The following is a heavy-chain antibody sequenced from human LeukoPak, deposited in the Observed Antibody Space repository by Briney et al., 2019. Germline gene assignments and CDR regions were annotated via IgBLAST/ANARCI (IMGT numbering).Heavy chain of an antibody. CDR2: MCPSGRT. D-gene: IGHD4-23*01. J-gene: IGHJ5*02. V-gene: IGHV4-4*08. CDR3: ATSYDGKTAPYDL. CDR1: ASISSYC. Sequence: SETLSLTCTDASISSYCCSWVRQPPGKGLEWIGFMCPSGRTDYNPSLKSRVTMSIDTSKNQLSMELRFLTAADTAVYYCATSYDGKTAPYDLWGHGTLVTVSS.